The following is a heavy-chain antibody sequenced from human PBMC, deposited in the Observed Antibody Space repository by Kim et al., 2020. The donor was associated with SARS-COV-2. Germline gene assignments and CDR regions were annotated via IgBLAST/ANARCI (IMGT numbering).Heavy chain of an antibody. V-gene: IGHV3-43*01. J-gene: IGHJ5*01. D-gene: IGHD3-22*01. Sequence: SVKGRFTISRDNTKHSLYLQMNSLRTEDTAVYYCAKDRVITLDCGSKFDPWGQGTLVTVSS. CDR3: AKDRVITLDCGSKFDP.